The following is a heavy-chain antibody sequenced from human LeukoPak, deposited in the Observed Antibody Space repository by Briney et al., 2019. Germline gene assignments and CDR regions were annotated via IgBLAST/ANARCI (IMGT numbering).Heavy chain of an antibody. CDR3: ACSGGSWVTDAFDI. CDR2: IYPGDPDT. J-gene: IGHJ3*02. D-gene: IGHD2-15*01. V-gene: IGHV5-51*01. Sequence: KPGEPLKISCKGSGYTFTSYWIGRLRQIPGKSLEWMGIIYPGDPDTRHSPSFQGKVHISADKSISTAYLQWSSLKASDTAMYYCACSGGSWVTDAFDIWGQGTMVTVSS. CDR1: GYTFTSYW.